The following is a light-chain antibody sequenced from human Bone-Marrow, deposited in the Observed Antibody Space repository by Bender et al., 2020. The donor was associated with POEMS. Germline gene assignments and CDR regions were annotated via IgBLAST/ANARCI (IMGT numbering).Light chain of an antibody. V-gene: IGLV3-1*01. J-gene: IGLJ2*01. CDR3: QAWASRAVV. CDR1: KLGDKY. Sequence: SYELTQPPSVSVSPGQTASITCSGDKLGDKYACWYQQKPGQSPVLVIYHDTKRPSGIPERFSGSNSGNTATLTISGTEAMDEANYYCQAWASRAVVFGGGTKLTVV. CDR2: HDT.